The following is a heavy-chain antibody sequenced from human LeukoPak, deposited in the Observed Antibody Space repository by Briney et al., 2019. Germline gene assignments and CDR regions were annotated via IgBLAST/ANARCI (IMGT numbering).Heavy chain of an antibody. CDR2: INQDGSET. CDR1: GFTLSRYW. D-gene: IGHD3-10*01. CDR3: SRDNRGKPY. Sequence: GGSLPHLRAASGFTLSRYWLTWVGQAPEKGLEWVANINQDGSETYSVDSEKGRFTISRDNGNNALYLQMNNLRAEDTAVYYCSRDNRGKPYWRGRPLVTVSS. V-gene: IGHV3-7*04. J-gene: IGHJ4*02.